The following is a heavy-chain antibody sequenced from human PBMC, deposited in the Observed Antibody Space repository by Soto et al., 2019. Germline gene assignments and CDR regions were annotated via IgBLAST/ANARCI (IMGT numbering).Heavy chain of an antibody. D-gene: IGHD3-22*01. J-gene: IGHJ4*02. CDR2: IIPIFGTA. Sequence: AASVKVSCKASGGTFSSYAISWVRQAPGQGLEWMGGIIPIFGTANYAQKFQGRVTITADESTSTAYMELSSLRSEDTAVYYCARDYDSSGYYFDYWGQGTLVTVSS. V-gene: IGHV1-69*13. CDR3: ARDYDSSGYYFDY. CDR1: GGTFSSYA.